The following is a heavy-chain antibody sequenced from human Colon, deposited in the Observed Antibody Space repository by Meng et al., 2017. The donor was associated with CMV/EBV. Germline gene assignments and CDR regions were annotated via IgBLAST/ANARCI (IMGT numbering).Heavy chain of an antibody. Sequence: SVKVSCKASGDIFSSYAISWVRQAPGQGLDWMGGVMPMFGTVHYSQRFQDRVTITTDESMSTAYMELSSLRSDDTAVYYCASGSCTSTSCYTGYFDLWGRGTLVTVSS. J-gene: IGHJ2*01. V-gene: IGHV1-69*05. CDR3: ASGSCTSTSCYTGYFDL. CDR1: GDIFSSYA. D-gene: IGHD2-2*02. CDR2: VMPMFGTV.